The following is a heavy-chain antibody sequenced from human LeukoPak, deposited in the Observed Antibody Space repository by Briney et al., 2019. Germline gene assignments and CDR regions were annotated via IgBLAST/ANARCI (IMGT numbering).Heavy chain of an antibody. D-gene: IGHD5-24*01. CDR1: GFTFNIYS. CDR2: ISGSGSII. Sequence: GGSLRVSCAASGFTFNIYSMSWVRQAPGKGLEWVSYISGSGSIIKYADSMKGRFTISRDNAKNSLYLQMKSLRAEDTAVYYCAREARWLQSKPLDYWGQGTLVTVSS. CDR3: AREARWLQSKPLDY. V-gene: IGHV3-11*04. J-gene: IGHJ4*02.